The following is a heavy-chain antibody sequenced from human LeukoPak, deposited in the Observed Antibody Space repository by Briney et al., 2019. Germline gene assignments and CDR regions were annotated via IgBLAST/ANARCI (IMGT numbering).Heavy chain of an antibody. J-gene: IGHJ4*02. CDR3: ARATQWLVSPFVY. Sequence: GGSLRLSCAASGXTFSSYWMHWVRQVPGKGLVWVSRINSDGSSTSYADSVKGRFTISRDNAKNTLYLQMNSLRAEDTAVYYCARATQWLVSPFVYWGQGTLVTVSS. D-gene: IGHD6-19*01. V-gene: IGHV3-74*01. CDR1: GXTFSSYW. CDR2: INSDGSST.